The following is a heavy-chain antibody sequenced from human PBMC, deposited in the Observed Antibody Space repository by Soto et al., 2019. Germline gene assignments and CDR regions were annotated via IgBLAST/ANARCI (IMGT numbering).Heavy chain of an antibody. D-gene: IGHD3-9*01. CDR3: AKVVKYDVLTGYYKGPDYYGMDV. CDR1: GFTFSISS. V-gene: IGHV3-23*01. J-gene: IGHJ6*02. Sequence: QLLESGGGLVQPGGSLRLSCAASGFTFSISSMNWVRQAPGKGLEWVSLISGSGGSTHYADSVEGRFTISRDNSKNTLYLEMDSLRAEDTAVYYCAKVVKYDVLTGYYKGPDYYGMDVWGQGTTVTVSS. CDR2: ISGSGGST.